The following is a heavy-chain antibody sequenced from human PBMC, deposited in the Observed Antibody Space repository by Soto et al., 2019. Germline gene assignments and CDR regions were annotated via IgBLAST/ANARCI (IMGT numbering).Heavy chain of an antibody. CDR2: IYYSGST. J-gene: IGHJ4*02. Sequence: SETLCLTCTVSGGSISSYYWSWIRQPPGKGLEWIGYIYYSGSTNYNPSLKNRVTISVDTSKNQFSLKLSSVTAADTAVYYCARDQNGSPHFDYWGQGTLVTVSS. D-gene: IGHD1-26*01. V-gene: IGHV4-59*01. CDR1: GGSISSYY. CDR3: ARDQNGSPHFDY.